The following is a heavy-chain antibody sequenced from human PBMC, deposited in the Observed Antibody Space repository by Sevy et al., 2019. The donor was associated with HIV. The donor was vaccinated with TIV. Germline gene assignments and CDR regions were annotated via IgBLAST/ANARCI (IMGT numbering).Heavy chain of an antibody. CDR2: ISSSSSYI. D-gene: IGHD6-19*01. CDR3: AREVAVAGRTDAFDI. Sequence: GGSLRLSCAASEFTFSSYSMNWVRQAPGKGLEWVSSISSSSSYIYYADSVKGRFTISRDNAKNSLYLQMNSLRAEDTAVYYCAREVAVAGRTDAFDIWGQGTMVTVSS. V-gene: IGHV3-21*01. J-gene: IGHJ3*02. CDR1: EFTFSSYS.